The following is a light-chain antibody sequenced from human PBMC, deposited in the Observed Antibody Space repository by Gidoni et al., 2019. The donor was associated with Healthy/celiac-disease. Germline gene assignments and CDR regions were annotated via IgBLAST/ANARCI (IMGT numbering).Light chain of an antibody. CDR3: QQFGSSPLT. CDR1: QSVSSSY. J-gene: IGKJ4*01. CDR2: GAS. Sequence: VLTHSPGTLSLSPGERATLSCRASQSVSSSYLAWYHQKPGQAPRLLIYGASSRATGIPDRFSGSGSGTDFTLTISRLEPEDFVVYYCQQFGSSPLTFGGGTKVEIK. V-gene: IGKV3-20*01.